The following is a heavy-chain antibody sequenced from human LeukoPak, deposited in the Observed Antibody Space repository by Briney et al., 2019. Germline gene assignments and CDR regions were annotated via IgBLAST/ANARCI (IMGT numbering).Heavy chain of an antibody. V-gene: IGHV3-23*01. Sequence: SGGSLRLSCAASGVTFSSYAMGWVRQFPGKGLEWVSAISGSGYSTYYADSVKGRFTISRDNSKNTLHLQMNSLRAEDTAVYYCAKDGTLYSSGWYDYWGQGTLVTVSS. J-gene: IGHJ4*02. CDR3: AKDGTLYSSGWYDY. CDR1: GVTFSSYA. D-gene: IGHD6-19*01. CDR2: ISGSGYST.